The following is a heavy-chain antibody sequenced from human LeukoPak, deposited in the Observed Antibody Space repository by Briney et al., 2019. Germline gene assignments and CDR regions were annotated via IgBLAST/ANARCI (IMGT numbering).Heavy chain of an antibody. D-gene: IGHD1-26*01. J-gene: IGHJ3*01. CDR3: ARDHEGVVGTTGGVDY. Sequence: PGGSLRLSCAASGFSVGSKYMVRVRQAPGEGLGWGSLIYSGGSTYYADSVKGRFTISRDNAKKSLYLQMNSLRAEDTAVYYCARDHEGVVGTTGGVDYWGQGTMVTVSS. V-gene: IGHV3-66*01. CDR1: GFSVGSKY. CDR2: IYSGGST.